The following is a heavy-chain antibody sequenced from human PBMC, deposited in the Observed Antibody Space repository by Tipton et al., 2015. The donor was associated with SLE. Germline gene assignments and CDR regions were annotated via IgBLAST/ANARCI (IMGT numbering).Heavy chain of an antibody. Sequence: SLRLSCAASGFTFSSSVMNWVRQAPGKGLEWVSTISGGGGNTYYADSVKGRFTISRDNSKNTLYLQMNSLRAEDTATYYCANGYDGNDWGLFDYWGQGTLVTVSP. D-gene: IGHD5-12*01. CDR1: GFTFSSSV. CDR2: ISGGGGNT. J-gene: IGHJ4*02. V-gene: IGHV3-23*01. CDR3: ANGYDGNDWGLFDY.